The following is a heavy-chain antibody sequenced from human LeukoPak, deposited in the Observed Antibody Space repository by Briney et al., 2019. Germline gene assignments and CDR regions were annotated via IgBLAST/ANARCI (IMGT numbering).Heavy chain of an antibody. CDR1: GGSFSGYY. D-gene: IGHD6-13*01. CDR3: ARGRTSRRYSSLAY. V-gene: IGHV4-34*01. J-gene: IGHJ4*02. CDR2: VNHSGST. Sequence: SETLSLTCAVYGGSFSGYYWSWIRQPPGKGLEWIGDVNHSGSTDYNPSLRSRVTISVDTSKNQFSLRLTSVTAADTAVYYCARGRTSRRYSSLAYWGQGTLVTVSS.